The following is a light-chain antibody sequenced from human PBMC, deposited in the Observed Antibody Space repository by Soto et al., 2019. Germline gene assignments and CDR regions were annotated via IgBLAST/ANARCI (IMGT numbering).Light chain of an antibody. Sequence: EVVLTQSPGTLSLSPGERATLSCRASQRVSSSYLVWYQQKPGQAPRLLIYGASKRATGIPDRFSGSGSGTEFTLTISSLQSEDFAVYYCHQYDNWPPHTFGQGTKLEMK. CDR2: GAS. V-gene: IGKV3-20*01. J-gene: IGKJ2*01. CDR1: QRVSSSY. CDR3: HQYDNWPPHT.